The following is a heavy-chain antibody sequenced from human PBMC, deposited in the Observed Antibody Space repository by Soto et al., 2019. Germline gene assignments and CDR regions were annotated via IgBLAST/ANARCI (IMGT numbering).Heavy chain of an antibody. CDR1: GFTFSRSA. Sequence: QVQLVESGGGVVQPGRSLRLSCAASGFTFSRSAMHWVRQAPGKGLEWVAIISKDGSNKYYADSVKGRFTISRDNSKNTLYLQMNSLRADDTAVYYCARALGQYYYGMAVWGQGTKVTVSS. V-gene: IGHV3-30-3*01. J-gene: IGHJ6*02. CDR2: ISKDGSNK. CDR3: ARALGQYYYGMAV.